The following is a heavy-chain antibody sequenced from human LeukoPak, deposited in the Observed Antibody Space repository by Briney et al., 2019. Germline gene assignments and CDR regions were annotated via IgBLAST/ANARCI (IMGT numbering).Heavy chain of an antibody. J-gene: IGHJ6*02. D-gene: IGHD2-2*02. CDR3: ASDPYVWVPAAILHYYYGMDV. V-gene: IGHV4-34*01. CDR2: INHSGST. Sequence: SETLSLTCAVYGGSFSGYYWSWIRQPPGKGLEWIGEINHSGSTNYNPSLKSRVTISVDTSKNQFSLKLSSVTAADTAVYYCASDPYVWVPAAILHYYYGMDVWGQGTTVTVSS. CDR1: GGSFSGYY.